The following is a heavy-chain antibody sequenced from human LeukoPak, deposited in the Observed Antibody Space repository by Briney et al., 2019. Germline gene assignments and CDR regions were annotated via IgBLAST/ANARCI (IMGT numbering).Heavy chain of an antibody. CDR3: ASGSYYYDSSGYYSHY. D-gene: IGHD3-22*01. Sequence: GGSLRLSCAASGFTFSSYAMHWVRQAPGKGLEWVAVISYDGSNKYYADSVKGRFTISRDNSKNTLYLQMNSLRAEDTAVYYCASGSYYYDSSGYYSHYWGQGTLVTVSS. V-gene: IGHV3-30-3*01. CDR2: ISYDGSNK. J-gene: IGHJ4*02. CDR1: GFTFSSYA.